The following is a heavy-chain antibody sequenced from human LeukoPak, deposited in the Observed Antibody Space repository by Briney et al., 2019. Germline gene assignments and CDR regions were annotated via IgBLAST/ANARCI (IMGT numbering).Heavy chain of an antibody. CDR1: GFTVSSNY. CDR2: IYSGSST. V-gene: IGHV3-53*01. J-gene: IGHJ4*02. D-gene: IGHD3-22*01. CDR3: ARDGSSGYWGSDYYFDY. Sequence: GGSLRLSCAASGFTVSSNYMSWVRQAPGKGLEWVSVIYSGSSTYYADSVKGRFTISRDNSKNTLYLQMNSLRAEDTAVYYCARDGSSGYWGSDYYFDYWGQGTLVTVSS.